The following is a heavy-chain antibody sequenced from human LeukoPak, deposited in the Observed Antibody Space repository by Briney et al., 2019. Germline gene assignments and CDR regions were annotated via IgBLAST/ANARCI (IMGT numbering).Heavy chain of an antibody. J-gene: IGHJ6*02. CDR3: ARQRSLTGNYYYYELDV. CDR2: IDYSGST. CDR1: GGSISSSSYY. V-gene: IGHV4-61*05. D-gene: IGHD7-27*01. Sequence: SETLSLTCTVSGGSISSSSYYWSWIRQPPGKGPEWIGYIDYSGSTNYNPSLKSRVTISVDTSKNQFSLKLSFVTAADTAVYYCARQRSLTGNYYYYELDVWGQGTTVTVSS.